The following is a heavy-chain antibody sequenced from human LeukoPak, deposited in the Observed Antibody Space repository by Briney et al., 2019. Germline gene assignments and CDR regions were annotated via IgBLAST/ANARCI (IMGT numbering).Heavy chain of an antibody. Sequence: SETLSLTCTVSGGSISSYYWSWIRQPPGKGLEWIEYIYYSGNSNSNPSLKSRVTISVDTSKNQFFLKLNSVTAADTAVYYCARVYGSGYDFRGAFDIWGQGTMVTVSS. D-gene: IGHD5-12*01. J-gene: IGHJ3*02. CDR1: GGSISSYY. CDR3: ARVYGSGYDFRGAFDI. CDR2: IYYSGNS. V-gene: IGHV4-59*01.